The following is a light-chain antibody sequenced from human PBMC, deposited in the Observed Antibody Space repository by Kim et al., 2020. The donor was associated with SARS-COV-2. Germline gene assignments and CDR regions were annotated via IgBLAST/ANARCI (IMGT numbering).Light chain of an antibody. Sequence: ALEQTIRITRQEEPLRNDYVSWYQEEAGHAPVLVIYGKNKRPSRIPDRFSGSSSGNTASLTITGDQAEDEADLYCNYRESGGNRVVFSGRTQLTVL. J-gene: IGLJ2*01. V-gene: IGLV3-19*01. CDR1: PLRNDY. CDR2: GKN. CDR3: NYRESGGNRVV.